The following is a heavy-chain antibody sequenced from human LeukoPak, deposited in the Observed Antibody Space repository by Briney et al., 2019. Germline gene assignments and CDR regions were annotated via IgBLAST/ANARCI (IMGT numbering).Heavy chain of an antibody. CDR1: GGSISSSSYY. D-gene: IGHD6-19*01. J-gene: IGHJ4*02. CDR3: ARPTSSGWTPFGN. CDR2: IYYSGST. Sequence: SETLSLTCTVSGGSISSSSYYWGWIRQPPGKGLEWIGSIYYSGSTYYNPSLKSRVTISVDTSKNQFSLKLTSVTAADTAVYYCARPTSSGWTPFGNWDQGTLVTVSS. V-gene: IGHV4-39*01.